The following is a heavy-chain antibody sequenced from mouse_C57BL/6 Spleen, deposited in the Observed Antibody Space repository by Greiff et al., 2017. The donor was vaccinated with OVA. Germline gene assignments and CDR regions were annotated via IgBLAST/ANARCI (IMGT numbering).Heavy chain of an antibody. CDR3: ARSITTVVESYWYFDV. D-gene: IGHD1-1*01. V-gene: IGHV1-55*01. CDR2: IYPGSGST. Sequence: VQLQQPGAELVKPGASVKMSCKASGYTFTSYWITWVKQRPGQGLEWIGDIYPGSGSTNYNEKFKSKATLTVDTSSSTAYMQLSSLTSEDSAVYYCARSITTVVESYWYFDVWGTGTTVTVSS. J-gene: IGHJ1*03. CDR1: GYTFTSYW.